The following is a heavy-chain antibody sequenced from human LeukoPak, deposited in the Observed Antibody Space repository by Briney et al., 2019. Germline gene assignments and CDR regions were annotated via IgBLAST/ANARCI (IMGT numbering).Heavy chain of an antibody. CDR2: IYYSGST. CDR1: GDSISSVNYY. CDR3: ARDPHPYYCTSVSCYENAFDI. D-gene: IGHD2-2*01. Sequence: SQTLSLTCTVSGDSISSVNYYWSWIRQTPGKGLEWIGHIYYSGSTYYNPSLRSRVTISVDTSKNQLSLKLSSVTAADTAVYYCARDPHPYYCTSVSCYENAFDIWGQGTMVTVSS. J-gene: IGHJ3*02. V-gene: IGHV4-30-4*01.